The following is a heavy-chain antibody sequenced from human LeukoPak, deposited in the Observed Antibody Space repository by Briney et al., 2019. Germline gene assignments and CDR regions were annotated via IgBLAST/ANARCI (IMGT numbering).Heavy chain of an antibody. CDR3: AAETGDRLRVDY. J-gene: IGHJ4*02. CDR2: IVVGSGNT. Sequence: ASVKVSCKSSGFTFTSSAMQWVRQARGQRLEWIGCIVVGSGNTNYAQKFQERVTITRDMSTSTAYMELSSLRSEDTAVYYCAAETGDRLRVDYWGQGTLVTVSS. CDR1: GFTFTSSA. D-gene: IGHD7-27*01. V-gene: IGHV1-58*02.